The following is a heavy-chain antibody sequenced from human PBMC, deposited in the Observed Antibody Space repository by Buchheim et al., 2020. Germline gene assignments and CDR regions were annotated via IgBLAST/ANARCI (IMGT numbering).Heavy chain of an antibody. Sequence: QVQLQESGPGLVEPSGTLSLTCAVSGVSISSSNWWSWVRQPPGEGLEWIGEINYSGSTNYKPSLKSRLTISIDTSKSQFSLRLSSVTAADTAVHYCARGRGYCNGGSCYHFDYWGQGTL. D-gene: IGHD2-15*01. CDR1: GVSISSSNW. V-gene: IGHV4-4*02. CDR2: INYSGST. CDR3: ARGRGYCNGGSCYHFDY. J-gene: IGHJ4*02.